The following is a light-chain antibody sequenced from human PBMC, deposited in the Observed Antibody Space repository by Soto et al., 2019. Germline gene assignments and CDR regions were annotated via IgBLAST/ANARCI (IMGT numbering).Light chain of an antibody. CDR3: GQFVSAPPRT. Sequence: EIVLTQSPGTLSLSPGERATLSCRASQSVSSTFLAWYQQKPGQAPRLLIFGVSNRGTGIPDRFSGSGSGTDVALTISRLEPEDFAVYYCGQFVSAPPRTFGQGTKVEIK. CDR2: GVS. J-gene: IGKJ1*01. V-gene: IGKV3-20*01. CDR1: QSVSSTF.